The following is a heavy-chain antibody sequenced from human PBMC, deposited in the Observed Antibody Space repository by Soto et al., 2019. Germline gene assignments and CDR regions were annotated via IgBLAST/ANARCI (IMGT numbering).Heavy chain of an antibody. V-gene: IGHV1-69*02. D-gene: IGHD5-12*01. Sequence: QVQLVQSGAEVKKPGSSVKVSCKASGGTFSSYTISWVRQAPGQGLEWMGRIIPILGIANYAQKFQGRVTITATKSTKKEYMELSSLRAEDTAVYYCARGDMATKYPLGYWGQGTLVTVSS. CDR1: GGTFSSYT. CDR3: ARGDMATKYPLGY. CDR2: IIPILGIA. J-gene: IGHJ4*02.